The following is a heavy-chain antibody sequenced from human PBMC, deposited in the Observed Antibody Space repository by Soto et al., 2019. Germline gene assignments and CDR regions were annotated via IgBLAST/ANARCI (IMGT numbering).Heavy chain of an antibody. V-gene: IGHV3-23*01. Sequence: GGSLRLSCVASGFTFSSYTMSWVRQAPGKGLEWVSGISSGGSTYHADSVKGRFTISRDNSKNTLYLQMNSLRAEDTAVYYCARGASSSWDPFDYWGQGTLVTVSS. J-gene: IGHJ4*02. CDR2: ISSGGST. CDR3: ARGASSSWDPFDY. CDR1: GFTFSSYT. D-gene: IGHD6-13*01.